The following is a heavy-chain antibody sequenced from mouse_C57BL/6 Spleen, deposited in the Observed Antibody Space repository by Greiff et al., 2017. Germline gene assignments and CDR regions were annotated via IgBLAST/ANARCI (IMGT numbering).Heavy chain of an antibody. D-gene: IGHD2-2*01. CDR3: ARNDGYDDYAMDY. Sequence: VQLQQSGPELVKPGASVKISCTASGYSFTSYYIHWVKQRPGQGLEWIGWIYPGSGNTKYNEKFKGKATLTADTSSSTAYMQLSSLTSEDSAVYYCARNDGYDDYAMDYWGQGTSVTVSS. CDR1: GYSFTSYY. CDR2: IYPGSGNT. V-gene: IGHV1-66*01. J-gene: IGHJ4*01.